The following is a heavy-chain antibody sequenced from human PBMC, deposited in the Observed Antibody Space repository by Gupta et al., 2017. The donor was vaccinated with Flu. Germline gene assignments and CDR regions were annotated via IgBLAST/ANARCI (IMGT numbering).Heavy chain of an antibody. Sequence: FFWAGIRQVPGKGREWIGYVQSSGNTYYNPSLRSRLMMSRDTAKNEFSLEMTSLTAADTAMYYCARRGTYYFDFWGQGALVTVSS. D-gene: IGHD1-7*01. V-gene: IGHV4-31*02. CDR3: ARRGTYYFDF. J-gene: IGHJ4*02. CDR1: FF. CDR2: VQSSGNT.